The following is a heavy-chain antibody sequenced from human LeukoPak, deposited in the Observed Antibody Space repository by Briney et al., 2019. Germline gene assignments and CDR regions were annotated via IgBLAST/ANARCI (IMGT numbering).Heavy chain of an antibody. J-gene: IGHJ3*02. CDR3: ARDRKPDRSGYHHDAFDI. V-gene: IGHV3-48*04. CDR2: ISSSSSTI. CDR1: GFTFSSYS. D-gene: IGHD3-22*01. Sequence: GGSLRLSCAASGFTFSSYSMNWVRQAPGKGLEWVSYISSSSSTIYYADSVKGRFTISRDNAKNSLYLQMNSLRAEDTAVYYCARDRKPDRSGYHHDAFDIWGQGTMVTVSS.